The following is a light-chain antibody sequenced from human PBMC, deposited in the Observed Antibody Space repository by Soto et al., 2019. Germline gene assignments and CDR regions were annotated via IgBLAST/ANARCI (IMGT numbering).Light chain of an antibody. CDR2: GAS. V-gene: IGKV3-20*01. CDR3: QQYGTSPPYT. Sequence: EIVLTQSPGTLSLSPGERATLSCRASQSVSSSYLAWYQQKPGQAPRLLIYGASSRATGIPHRFSGSGSGTDFTLTISRLEPEDFAVYYCQQYGTSPPYTLGQGTKLEIK. CDR1: QSVSSSY. J-gene: IGKJ2*01.